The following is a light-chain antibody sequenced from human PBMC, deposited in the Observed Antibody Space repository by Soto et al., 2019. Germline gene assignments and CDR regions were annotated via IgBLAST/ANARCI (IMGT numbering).Light chain of an antibody. Sequence: QSALTLPASVSGSPGQSITMSCTGTSSDVGGYDYVSWYQQHPGEVPKLIIFEVSSRPAWISNRFSASKSGNKASLTISGLQAEDEADYYCSSYTTSRSYVLGTGTKVTVL. J-gene: IGLJ1*01. CDR1: SSDVGGYDY. V-gene: IGLV2-14*01. CDR2: EVS. CDR3: SSYTTSRSYV.